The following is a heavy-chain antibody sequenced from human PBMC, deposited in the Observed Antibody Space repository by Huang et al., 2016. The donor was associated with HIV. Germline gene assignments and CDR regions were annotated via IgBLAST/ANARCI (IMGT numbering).Heavy chain of an antibody. Sequence: EVQLVESGGGLVQPGGSLRLSCVASRFTFSGFTMNWVRQVPGKGREWGSYSSSAISTIYYADSVKGRFTISRDNAKKSLYLQMNSLRAEDTAVYYCARNSPGLYYYYHMDVWGKGTAVTVSS. J-gene: IGHJ6*03. V-gene: IGHV3-48*01. D-gene: IGHD7-27*01. CDR1: RFTFSGFT. CDR2: SSSAISTI. CDR3: ARNSPGLYYYYHMDV.